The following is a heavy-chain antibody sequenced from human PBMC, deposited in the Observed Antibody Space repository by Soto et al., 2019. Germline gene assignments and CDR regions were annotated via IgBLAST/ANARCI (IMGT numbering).Heavy chain of an antibody. Sequence: QVQLVESGGGVVQPGRSLRLSCAASGFNFSSYGMHWVRQAPGKGLEWVAVISYDGSNKYYADSVKGRFTISRDNSKNTLYLQMNSLRSEDTAVYYCAKEDSSGYHSLIDYWGQGTLVTVSS. J-gene: IGHJ4*02. CDR3: AKEDSSGYHSLIDY. V-gene: IGHV3-30*18. CDR2: ISYDGSNK. CDR1: GFNFSSYG. D-gene: IGHD3-22*01.